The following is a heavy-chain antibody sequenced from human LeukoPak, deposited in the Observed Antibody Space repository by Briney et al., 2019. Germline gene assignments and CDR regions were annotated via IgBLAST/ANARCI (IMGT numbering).Heavy chain of an antibody. CDR2: ISGSGGST. J-gene: IGHJ4*02. CDR3: AKGYDILTGYYDY. Sequence: PGGSLRLSCAASGFTFSSYAMSWVRQAPGKGLEWVSAISGSGGSTYYADSVKGRFTISRDNSKNTLYLRMNSLRAEDTAVYYCAKGYDILTGYYDYWGQGTLVTVSS. CDR1: GFTFSSYA. V-gene: IGHV3-23*01. D-gene: IGHD3-9*01.